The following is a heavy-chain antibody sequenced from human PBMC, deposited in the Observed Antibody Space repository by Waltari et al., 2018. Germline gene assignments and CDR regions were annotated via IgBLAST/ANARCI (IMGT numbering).Heavy chain of an antibody. D-gene: IGHD3-10*01. V-gene: IGHV3-23*01. CDR2: ISGSGGST. Sequence: AISGSGGSTYYADSVKGRFTISRDNSKNTLYLQMNSLRAEDTAVYYCAKDPHFPGSYYYYGMDVWGQGTTVTVSS. J-gene: IGHJ6*02. CDR3: AKDPHFPGSYYYYGMDV.